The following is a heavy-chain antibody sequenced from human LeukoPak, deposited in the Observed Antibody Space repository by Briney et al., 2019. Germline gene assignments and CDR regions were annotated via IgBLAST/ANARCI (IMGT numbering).Heavy chain of an antibody. J-gene: IGHJ4*02. D-gene: IGHD6-19*01. CDR2: ISGNGGNI. Sequence: GGSLRLSCVASGFTFSTYAMSWVRQAPGKGLEWVAVISGNGGNIYYADSMKGRVTISRDNSKNTLYLQMNSLRVEDTAVYYCAKDLDERWLVEPDHWGQGTLVTVS. CDR3: AKDLDERWLVEPDH. CDR1: GFTFSTYA. V-gene: IGHV3-23*01.